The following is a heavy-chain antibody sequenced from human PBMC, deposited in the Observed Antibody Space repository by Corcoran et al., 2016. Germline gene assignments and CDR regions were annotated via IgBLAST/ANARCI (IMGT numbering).Heavy chain of an antibody. J-gene: IGHJ6*02. CDR3: ARAIQTIPREGMDV. CDR1: GFTFSTSG. CDR2: VKNDGSQI. Sequence: EVQLVESGGGLVQPGGSLRLSCVASGFTFSTSGMHWVRQAPGKGLVWVSRVKNDGSQISYADSVKGRFTISRDIAKNTLYLQMKSLRAEDTAVYYCARAIQTIPREGMDVWGQGTTVTVSS. D-gene: IGHD2-21*01. V-gene: IGHV3-74*02.